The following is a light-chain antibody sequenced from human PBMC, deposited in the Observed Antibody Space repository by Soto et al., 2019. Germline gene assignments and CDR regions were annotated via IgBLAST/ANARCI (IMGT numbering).Light chain of an antibody. CDR3: SSYAGSNLWV. CDR2: EVS. Sequence: QSALTQSPSASGSPGQSVTISCTGTSSDVGNYKYVSWYQQHPGKAPKPMIYEVSKRPSGVPDRFSGSKSGNTASLTVSGLLVEDEAHYYCSSYAGSNLWVFGGGTKLTVL. CDR1: SSDVGNYKY. V-gene: IGLV2-8*01. J-gene: IGLJ3*02.